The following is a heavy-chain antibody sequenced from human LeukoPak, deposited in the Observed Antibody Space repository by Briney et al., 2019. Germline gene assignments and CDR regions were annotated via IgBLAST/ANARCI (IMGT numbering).Heavy chain of an antibody. D-gene: IGHD3-3*01. CDR1: GGSLRSGSYY. J-gene: IGHJ5*02. CDR3: ARENYDFWSGPKRGWFDP. CDR2: IYTRGST. V-gene: IGHV4-61*02. Sequence: SQTLSLTCTVSGGSLRSGSYYWGWVRQPAGKGLEWIGRIYTRGSTNYDPSLKSRVTISVDKSKNQFSLKLNSVTAADTAVYYCARENYDFWSGPKRGWFDPWGQGTLVTVSS.